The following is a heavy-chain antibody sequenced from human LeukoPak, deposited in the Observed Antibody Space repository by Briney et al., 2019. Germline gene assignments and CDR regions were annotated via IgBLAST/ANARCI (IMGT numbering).Heavy chain of an antibody. J-gene: IGHJ4*02. CDR1: GGSFSGYY. CDR2: INHSGST. D-gene: IGHD2-15*01. Sequence: PSETLSPTCAVYGGSFSGYYWSWIRQPPGKGLEWIGEINHSGSTNYNPSLKSRVTISVDTSKNQFSLKLSSVTAADTAVYYCARGRGGGFDFDYWGQGTLVTVSS. V-gene: IGHV4-34*01. CDR3: ARGRGGGFDFDY.